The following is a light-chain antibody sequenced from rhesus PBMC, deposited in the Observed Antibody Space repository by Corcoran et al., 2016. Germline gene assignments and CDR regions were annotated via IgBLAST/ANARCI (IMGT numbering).Light chain of an antibody. J-gene: IGKJ3*01. CDR1: ENINKY. Sequence: DIQMTQSPSSLSASVGDRVTITCRASENINKYLNWYQQKPGKAPKLLSYRASTLQSGVPSRFGGSGSGTDYTFTITTLQPEDVASYYCQQGYRTPFTFGPGTKLDIK. CDR3: QQGYRTPFT. CDR2: RAS. V-gene: IGKV1-74*01.